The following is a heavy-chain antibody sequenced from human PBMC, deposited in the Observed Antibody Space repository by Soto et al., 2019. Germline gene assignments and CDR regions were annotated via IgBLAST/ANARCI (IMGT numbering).Heavy chain of an antibody. Sequence: SETLSLTCTVSGGSISSGGYYWSWIRQHPGKGLEWIGYIYYSGNTYYNPSLKSRVTISEDTSNNQVSLQLNSVTPDDTAVYYCVRLIGNSWLDTWGQGTLVTVSS. CDR3: VRLIGNSWLDT. CDR1: GGSISSGGYY. J-gene: IGHJ5*02. D-gene: IGHD2-8*01. V-gene: IGHV4-31*03. CDR2: IYYSGNT.